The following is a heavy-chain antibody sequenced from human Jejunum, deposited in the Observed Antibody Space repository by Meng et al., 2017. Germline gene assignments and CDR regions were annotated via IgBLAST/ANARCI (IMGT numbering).Heavy chain of an antibody. J-gene: IGHJ4*02. V-gene: IGHV3-15*01. Sequence: EVQVVESGGGWGKPGGSRRRAGAASGFTFSDAWMSWVRQAPGKGLEWLGHIKSKTDGETTDYGAPVKGRFIISRDDSSDTLYLQMNSLQAEDTAVYYCCTHKRETNAFNYWGQGTLVTVSS. D-gene: IGHD1/OR15-1a*01. CDR3: CTHKRETNAFNY. CDR1: GFTFSDAW. CDR2: IKSKTDGETT.